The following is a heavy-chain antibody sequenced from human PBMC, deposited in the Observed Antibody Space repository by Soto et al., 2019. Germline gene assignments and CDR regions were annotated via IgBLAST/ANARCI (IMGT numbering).Heavy chain of an antibody. CDR1: GFTFSRYD. D-gene: IGHD6-13*01. J-gene: IGHJ4*02. Sequence: QVQLVESGGGVVQPGRSLRLSCAASGFTFSRYDMHWVRQAPGKGLEWVAFISYDGTKKYYADSVKGRFTISRDNSKNTLYLQMNSLRHEDTAVYYCSGSIWYGDYWGQGTLVTVSS. V-gene: IGHV3-30*03. CDR3: SGSIWYGDY. CDR2: ISYDGTKK.